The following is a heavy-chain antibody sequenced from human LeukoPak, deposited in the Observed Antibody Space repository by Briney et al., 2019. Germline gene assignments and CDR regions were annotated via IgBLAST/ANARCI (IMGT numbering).Heavy chain of an antibody. CDR3: ARAYYYDSTNAFDI. D-gene: IGHD3-22*01. CDR2: ISSSGSII. Sequence: GGSLRLSCAASGFTFSDYYMSWIRQAPGKGLEWVSYISSSGSIIYYADSVKGRFTISRDNAKNSLYLQMNSLRAEDTAVYYCARAYYYDSTNAFDIWGQGTMVTVSS. CDR1: GFTFSDYY. V-gene: IGHV3-11*01. J-gene: IGHJ3*02.